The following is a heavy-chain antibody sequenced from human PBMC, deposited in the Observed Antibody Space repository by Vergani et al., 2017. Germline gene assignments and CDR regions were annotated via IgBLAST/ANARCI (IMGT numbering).Heavy chain of an antibody. CDR3: ARQRPGSGWSPGDFDD. D-gene: IGHD6-19*01. J-gene: IGHJ4*02. V-gene: IGHV4-39*01. Sequence: VQLQESGPGLVKPSGTLFLPCPVSADSISSGSYYWGWIRQPPGKSLEWMGSIYYSGLTYYNPSLKSRVAISVDTSKNQLSRKVTHVTAADTAVYFWARQRPGSGWSPGDFDDWGQGILVTVSS. CDR2: IYYSGLT. CDR1: ADSISSGSYY.